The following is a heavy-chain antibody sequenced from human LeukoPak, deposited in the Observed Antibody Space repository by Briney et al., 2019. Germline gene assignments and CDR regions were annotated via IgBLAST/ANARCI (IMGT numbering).Heavy chain of an antibody. D-gene: IGHD1-1*01. CDR1: GFTFDDYA. CDR3: AKDMKRGYFDY. V-gene: IGHV3-9*01. J-gene: IGHJ4*02. CDR2: ISWDSGSI. Sequence: GRSLRLSCAASGFTFDDYAMHWVRQAPGKGLEWVSGISWDSGSIGYADSVKSRFTISRDNAKNSLYLQMNSLRAEDTALYYCAKDMKRGYFDYWGQGTLVTVSS.